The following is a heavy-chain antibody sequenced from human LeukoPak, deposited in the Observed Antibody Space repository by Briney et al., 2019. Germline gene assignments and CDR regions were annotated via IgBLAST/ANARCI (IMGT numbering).Heavy chain of an antibody. D-gene: IGHD2-15*01. Sequence: SETLSLTCAVYGGSFSGYYWSWIRQPPRKGLEWIGEINHSGSTNYNPSLKSRVTISVDTSKNQFSLKLSSVTAADTAVYYCARPRTQYCSGGSCYPWYYWGQGTLVTVSS. CDR2: INHSGST. CDR1: GGSFSGYY. J-gene: IGHJ4*02. CDR3: ARPRTQYCSGGSCYPWYY. V-gene: IGHV4-34*01.